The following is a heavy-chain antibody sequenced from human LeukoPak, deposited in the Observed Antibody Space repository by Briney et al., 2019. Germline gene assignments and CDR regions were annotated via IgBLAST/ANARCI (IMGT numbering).Heavy chain of an antibody. CDR1: GFSSSNYW. V-gene: IGHV3-7*01. J-gene: IGHJ4*02. D-gene: IGHD3-9*01. CDR2: IKQDGSEK. CDR3: ARDRDDILTGSLDY. Sequence: PGGSLRLSCAASGFSSSNYWMSWVRQAPGKGLEWVANIKQDGSEKYYLDSVKGRFTISRDNAKNSLYLQMNSLRAEDTAVYYCARDRDDILTGSLDYWGQGTLVTVSS.